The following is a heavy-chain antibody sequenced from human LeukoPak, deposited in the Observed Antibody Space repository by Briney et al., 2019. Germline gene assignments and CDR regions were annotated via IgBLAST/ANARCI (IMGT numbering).Heavy chain of an antibody. CDR1: GYTFTSYD. CDR3: ARVRLTYLPLTGFDY. Sequence: ASVKVSCKASGYTFTSYDINWVRPATGQGLEWMGWMNPNSGNTGYAQKFQGRVTMTRNTSISTAYMELSSLRSEDTAVYYCARVRLTYLPLTGFDYWGQGTLVTVSS. D-gene: IGHD1-14*01. CDR2: MNPNSGNT. V-gene: IGHV1-8*01. J-gene: IGHJ4*02.